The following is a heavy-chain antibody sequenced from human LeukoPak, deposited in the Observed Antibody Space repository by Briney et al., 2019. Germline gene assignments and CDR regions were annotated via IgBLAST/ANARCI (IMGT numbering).Heavy chain of an antibody. CDR1: GGSISTYY. CDR3: AVNLTKHTFDI. J-gene: IGHJ3*02. D-gene: IGHD1-1*01. CDR2: IYYSGSS. V-gene: IGHV4-59*08. Sequence: SETLSLTCTVSGGSISTYYWSWIRQSPGKGLEWIGSIYYSGSSNYNPSLKSRVTISVDTSKNQFSLELSSVTAADTAVYYCAVNLTKHTFDIWGQGTMVTVSS.